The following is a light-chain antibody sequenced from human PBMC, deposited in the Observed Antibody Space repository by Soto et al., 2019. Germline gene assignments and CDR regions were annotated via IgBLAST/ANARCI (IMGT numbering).Light chain of an antibody. Sequence: AIRMTPSPSSFSASTVDRVTITCRASQGISSYLAWYQQKPGKAPKLLIYAASTLQSGVPSRFSGSGSGTDFTLTISCLQSEDFATYYCQQYYSYPRRFGQGTKVDIK. J-gene: IGKJ1*01. V-gene: IGKV1-8*01. CDR1: QGISSY. CDR3: QQYYSYPRR. CDR2: AAS.